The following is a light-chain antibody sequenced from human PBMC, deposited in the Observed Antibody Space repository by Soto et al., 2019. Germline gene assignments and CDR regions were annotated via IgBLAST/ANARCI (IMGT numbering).Light chain of an antibody. CDR1: QSVSTN. V-gene: IGKV3-15*01. CDR2: DTS. CDR3: QQYGSSPLIT. Sequence: EIVMTQSPATLSVSPGERATLSCRASQSVSTNLAWYQQKPGQAPRLLIYDTSTRATGVPARFSGSGSGTEFTLTISRLEPEDFVVYYCQQYGSSPLITFGQGTRLEIK. J-gene: IGKJ5*01.